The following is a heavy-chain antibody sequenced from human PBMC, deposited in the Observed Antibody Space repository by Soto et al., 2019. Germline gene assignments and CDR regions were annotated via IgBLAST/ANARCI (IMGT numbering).Heavy chain of an antibody. CDR3: TRDRYCSSTSCYPSGYDY. J-gene: IGHJ4*02. CDR1: GFTFGDYA. Sequence: GGSLRLSCTASGFTFGDYAMSWFRQAPGKGLEWVGFIRSKAYGGTTEYAASVKGRFTISRDDSKSIAYLQMNSLKTEDTAVYYCTRDRYCSSTSCYPSGYDYWGQGTLVTVSS. CDR2: IRSKAYGGTT. D-gene: IGHD2-2*01. V-gene: IGHV3-49*03.